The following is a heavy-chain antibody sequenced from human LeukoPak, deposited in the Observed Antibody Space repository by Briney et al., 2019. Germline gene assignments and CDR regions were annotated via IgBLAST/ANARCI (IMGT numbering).Heavy chain of an antibody. V-gene: IGHV4-59*01. J-gene: IGHJ6*03. CDR3: ARAPAYSNYGGYYYMDV. CDR1: GGSISSYY. D-gene: IGHD4-11*01. Sequence: SETLSLTCTVSGGSISSYYWSWIRQPPGKGLEWIGYIYYSGSTNYNPSLKSRVTISVDTSKNQFSLKLSSATAADTAVYYCARAPAYSNYGGYYYMDVWGKGTTVTVSS. CDR2: IYYSGST.